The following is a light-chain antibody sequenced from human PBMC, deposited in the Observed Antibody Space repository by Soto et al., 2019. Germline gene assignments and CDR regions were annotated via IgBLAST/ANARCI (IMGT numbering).Light chain of an antibody. CDR2: GAS. Sequence: EIVLTQSPGTLSLSPGERATLSCRASQSVSSSYLAWYQQKPGQAPRLLIYGASSRATGIPDRFSGSGSGTDFTLTISRLEPEDLAVYYCHQYDSPPPTFGGGTKVEIK. J-gene: IGKJ4*01. V-gene: IGKV3-20*01. CDR3: HQYDSPPPT. CDR1: QSVSSSY.